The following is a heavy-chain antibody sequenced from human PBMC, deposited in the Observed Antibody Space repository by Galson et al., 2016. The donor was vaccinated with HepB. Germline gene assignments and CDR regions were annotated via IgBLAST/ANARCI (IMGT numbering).Heavy chain of an antibody. Sequence: SLRLSCAASGFTFSGYAMHWVRQAPGKGLEWVAFISYDGSTKYYADSVKGRFTISRDNSKNTLYLQMNSLRAEDTAVYYCARDDAGYSSGYYIGHAFDIWGQGTMVTVSS. CDR3: ARDDAGYSSGYYIGHAFDI. J-gene: IGHJ3*02. V-gene: IGHV3-30-3*01. D-gene: IGHD3-22*01. CDR2: ISYDGSTK. CDR1: GFTFSGYA.